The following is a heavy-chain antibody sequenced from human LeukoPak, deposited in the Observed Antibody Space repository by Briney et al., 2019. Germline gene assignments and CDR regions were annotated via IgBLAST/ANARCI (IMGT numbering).Heavy chain of an antibody. CDR1: GGSISSYY. D-gene: IGHD3-16*01. J-gene: IGHJ4*02. V-gene: IGHV4-59*01. Sequence: SETLSLTCTVSGGSISSYYWSWIRQPPGKGLEWIGYIYYTGSTNYNPSLKSRVTISVDTSKNQFSLKLSSVTAADTAVYYCARGGGNYDYVWGTYTPLDYWGQGTLVTVSS. CDR2: IYYTGST. CDR3: ARGGGNYDYVWGTYTPLDY.